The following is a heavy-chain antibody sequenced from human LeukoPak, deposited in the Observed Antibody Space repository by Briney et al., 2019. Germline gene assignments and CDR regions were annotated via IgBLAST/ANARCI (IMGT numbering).Heavy chain of an antibody. Sequence: SVKLSCKASGYTFTGYYMHWLRQAPGQGLEWMGRINPNSGGTNYAQKFQCRVTMTRDTSISTAYMELSRLRSDDTAVYYCARDRNIAVAGWFDPWGQGTLITVSS. CDR3: ARDRNIAVAGWFDP. V-gene: IGHV1-2*06. CDR2: INPNSGGT. D-gene: IGHD6-19*01. CDR1: GYTFTGYY. J-gene: IGHJ5*02.